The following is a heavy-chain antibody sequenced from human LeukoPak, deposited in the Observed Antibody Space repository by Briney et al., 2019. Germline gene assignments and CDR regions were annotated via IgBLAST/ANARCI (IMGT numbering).Heavy chain of an antibody. J-gene: IGHJ4*02. CDR3: ARVNYYDSSGYYQEFDY. CDR2: INHSGST. D-gene: IGHD3-22*01. CDR1: GGSFSGYY. V-gene: IGHV4-34*01. Sequence: QPSETLSLTCAVYGGSFSGYYWSWIRQPPGKGLEWIGEINHSGSTNYNPSLKSRVTISVDTSKNQFSLKLSSVTAADTAVYYCARVNYYDSSGYYQEFDYWGQGTLVTVSS.